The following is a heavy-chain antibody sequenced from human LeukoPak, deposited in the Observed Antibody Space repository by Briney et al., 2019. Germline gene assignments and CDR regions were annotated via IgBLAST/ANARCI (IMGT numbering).Heavy chain of an antibody. CDR2: ISATGGST. J-gene: IGHJ4*02. Sequence: GGSLRLSCAASGFSFSSYAMNWVRQAPGKGLEWVSAISATGGSTYYADSVKGRFTISRDNSKNTLYLQMNSLRAEGTAVYYCAKRSDSSGSYYFDYWGPGTLVTVSS. V-gene: IGHV3-23*01. CDR3: AKRSDSSGSYYFDY. CDR1: GFSFSSYA. D-gene: IGHD3-22*01.